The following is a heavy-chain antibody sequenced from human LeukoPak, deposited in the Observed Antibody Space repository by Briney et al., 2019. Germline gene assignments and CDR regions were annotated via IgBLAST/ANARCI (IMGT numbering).Heavy chain of an antibody. V-gene: IGHV3-30*09. D-gene: IGHD6-13*01. CDR3: ASLRYSSSWSGISRFLGMDV. Sequence: GGSLRLSCAASGFTFSSYGMHWVRQAPGKGLEWVAVISYDGSNKYYADSVKGRFAISRDNSKNTLYLQMNSLRAEDTAVYYCASLRYSSSWSGISRFLGMDVWGQGTTVTVSS. J-gene: IGHJ6*02. CDR1: GFTFSSYG. CDR2: ISYDGSNK.